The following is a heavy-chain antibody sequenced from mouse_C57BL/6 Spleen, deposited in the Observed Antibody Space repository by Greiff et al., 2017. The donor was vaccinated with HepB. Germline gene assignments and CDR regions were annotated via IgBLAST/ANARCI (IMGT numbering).Heavy chain of an antibody. V-gene: IGHV10-3*01. D-gene: IGHD1-1*01. CDR2: IRSKSSNYAT. CDR1: GFTFNTYA. Sequence: DVMLVESGGGLVQPKGSLKLSCAASGFTFNTYAMHWVRQAPGKGLEWVARIRSKSSNYATYYADSVKDRFTISRDDSQSMLYLQMNNLKTEDTAMYYCVRDHYGSSYYYAMDYWGQGTSVTVSS. CDR3: VRDHYGSSYYYAMDY. J-gene: IGHJ4*01.